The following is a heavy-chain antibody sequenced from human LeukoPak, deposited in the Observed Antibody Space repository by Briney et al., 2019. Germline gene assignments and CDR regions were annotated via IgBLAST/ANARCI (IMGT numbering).Heavy chain of an antibody. V-gene: IGHV3-64*04. CDR1: GFTFSSYA. CDR3: AKGDSSGWYGVFDY. Sequence: GGSLRLSCSASGFTFSSYAMHWVRQAPGKGLEYVSAISSNGGSTYYADSVKGRFTISRDNSKNTLYLQMNSLRAEDTAVYYCAKGDSSGWYGVFDYWGQGTLVTVSS. CDR2: ISSNGGST. J-gene: IGHJ4*02. D-gene: IGHD6-19*01.